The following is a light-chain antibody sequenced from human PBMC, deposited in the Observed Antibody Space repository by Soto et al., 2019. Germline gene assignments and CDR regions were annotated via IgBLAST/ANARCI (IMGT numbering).Light chain of an antibody. CDR2: AAS. CDR3: QHRSNWFT. Sequence: ILLTQSPATLSLSPGERATISCRASQSVSSDLAWYQQKPGQAPRLLIYAASNRATVIPARFSGSGSGTDFTLTISRLEPEDFTVYYCQHRSNWFTFGQGTRLEIK. V-gene: IGKV3-11*01. J-gene: IGKJ5*01. CDR1: QSVSSD.